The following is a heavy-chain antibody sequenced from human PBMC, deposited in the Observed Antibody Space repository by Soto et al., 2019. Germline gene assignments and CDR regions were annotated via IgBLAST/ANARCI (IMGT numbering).Heavy chain of an antibody. Sequence: GGSLRLSCAASGFTFSSYSMNWVRQAPGKGLEWVSSISSSSSYIYYADSVKGRFTISRDNAKNSLYLQMNSLRAEDTAVYYCARTGNSGYDYSPPAPCPFDYWGQGTLVTVSS. D-gene: IGHD5-12*01. J-gene: IGHJ4*02. CDR1: GFTFSSYS. CDR3: ARTGNSGYDYSPPAPCPFDY. CDR2: ISSSSSYI. V-gene: IGHV3-21*01.